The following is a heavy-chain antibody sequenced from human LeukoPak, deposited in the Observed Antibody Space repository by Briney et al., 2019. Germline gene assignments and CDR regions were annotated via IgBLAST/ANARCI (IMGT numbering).Heavy chain of an antibody. CDR1: GFNFGGFS. CDR2: ISGSGGST. J-gene: IGHJ4*02. Sequence: GGSLRLSCAASGFNFGGFSMSWVRQAPGKGLEWVSAISGSGGSTYYADSVKGRFTISRDNSKNTLYLQMNSLRAEDTAVYYCAKDGGYCSSTSCYRYYFDYWGQGTLVTVSS. V-gene: IGHV3-23*01. D-gene: IGHD2-2*02. CDR3: AKDGGYCSSTSCYRYYFDY.